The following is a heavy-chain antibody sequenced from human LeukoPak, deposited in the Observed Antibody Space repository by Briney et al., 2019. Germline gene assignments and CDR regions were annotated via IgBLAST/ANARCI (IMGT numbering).Heavy chain of an antibody. CDR1: GDSINYLS. V-gene: IGHV4-4*08. D-gene: IGHD6-13*01. J-gene: IGHJ4*02. Sequence: SETLSLTCSVSGDSINYLSWSWIRQPPGEGLEWIGYIYSSGKTDYTPSLESRVTISKDTSKNQFSLKMTSVTAADTAVYYCARRMTRRNSSSWYRAPYYFDYWGQGTLVTVSS. CDR3: ARRMTRRNSSSWYRAPYYFDY. CDR2: IYSSGKT.